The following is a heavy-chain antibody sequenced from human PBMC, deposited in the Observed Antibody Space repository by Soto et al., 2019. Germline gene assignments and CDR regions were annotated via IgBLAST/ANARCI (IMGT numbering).Heavy chain of an antibody. CDR1: GGSISSGGYY. V-gene: IGHV4-31*03. Sequence: SETLSLTCTFSGGSISSGGYYWSWIRQHPGKGLEWIGYIYYNGSTYYNPSLKSRVSIPVDTSKNQFSLKVSSVIAADTAVYYCAREAVTTIFNYYYYYGMDVWGQGTTVTVSS. D-gene: IGHD3-3*01. CDR3: AREAVTTIFNYYYYYGMDV. CDR2: IYYNGST. J-gene: IGHJ6*02.